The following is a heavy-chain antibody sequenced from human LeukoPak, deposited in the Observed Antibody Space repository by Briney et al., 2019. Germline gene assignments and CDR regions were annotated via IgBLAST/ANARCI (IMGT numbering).Heavy chain of an antibody. D-gene: IGHD2-2*01. V-gene: IGHV5-51*01. CDR1: GYSFTSYW. CDR2: VYPGDSDT. J-gene: IGHJ3*02. CDR3: ARLRGYCSPTTCSRFHASDM. Sequence: EASVKVSCKASGYSFTSYWIGWVRQMPGKGLEWMGIVYPGDSDTRYSPSFQGQVTISADKSTSTAYLQWSSLEASDTAMYYCARLRGYCSPTTCSRFHASDMWGQGTVVTVSS.